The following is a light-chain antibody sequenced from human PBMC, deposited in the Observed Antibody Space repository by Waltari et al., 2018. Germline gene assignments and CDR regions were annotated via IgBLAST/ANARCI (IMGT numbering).Light chain of an antibody. CDR3: QQSYSLLRLT. CDR2: ATY. CDR1: QSINNY. V-gene: IGKV1-39*01. J-gene: IGKJ4*01. Sequence: DILMTQSPSYLSASVGDTVTITCRASQSINNYLTWYQQKPGKAPILLIYATYTLQSGVPSRFSGSGSGTDFTLTISNLQPEDFATYYCQQSYSLLRLTFGGGTKVDIK.